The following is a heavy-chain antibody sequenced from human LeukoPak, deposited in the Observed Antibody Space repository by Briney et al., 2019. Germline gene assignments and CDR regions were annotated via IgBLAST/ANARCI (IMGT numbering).Heavy chain of an antibody. J-gene: IGHJ4*02. D-gene: IGHD3-22*01. CDR3: ARSDSSGYLTFFDY. CDR2: ISAYNGNT. Sequence: ASVKVSCKASGGTFSSYAISWVRQAPGQGLEWMGWISAYNGNTNYAQKLQGRVTMTTDTSTSTAYMELRSLRSDDTAVYYCARSDSSGYLTFFDYWGQGTLVTVSS. CDR1: GGTFSSYA. V-gene: IGHV1-18*01.